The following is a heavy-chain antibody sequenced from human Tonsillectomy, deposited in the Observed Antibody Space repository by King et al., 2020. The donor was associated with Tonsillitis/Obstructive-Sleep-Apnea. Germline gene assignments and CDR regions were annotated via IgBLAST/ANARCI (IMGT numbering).Heavy chain of an antibody. J-gene: IGHJ4*02. CDR2: IWYDGSNK. Sequence: VQLVESGGGVVQPGRSLRLSCAASGFTFSGHGMHWVRQAPGKGLEWVALIWYDGSNKYYADSVKGRFTVYRENSKNTLYLQMNSLRAEDTAVYYCARYSGGNSNGCLDNWGQGTLVTVSS. V-gene: IGHV3-33*01. D-gene: IGHD5-18*01. CDR3: ARYSGGNSNGCLDN. CDR1: GFTFSGHG.